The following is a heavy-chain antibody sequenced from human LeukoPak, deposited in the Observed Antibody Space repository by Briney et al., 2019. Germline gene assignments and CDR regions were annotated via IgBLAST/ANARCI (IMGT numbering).Heavy chain of an antibody. CDR3: ARDGHCSSTSCYRTYFDY. Sequence: SETLSLTCTVSGYSISSGYYWGWIRQPPGKGLEWIGSIYHSGSTYYNPSLKSRVTISVDTSKNQFSLKLSSVTAADTAVYYCARDGHCSSTSCYRTYFDYWGQGTLVTVSS. V-gene: IGHV4-38-2*02. D-gene: IGHD2-2*01. J-gene: IGHJ4*02. CDR2: IYHSGST. CDR1: GYSISSGYY.